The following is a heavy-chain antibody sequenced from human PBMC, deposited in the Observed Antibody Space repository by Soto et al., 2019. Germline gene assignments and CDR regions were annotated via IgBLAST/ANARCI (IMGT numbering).Heavy chain of an antibody. J-gene: IGHJ3*02. D-gene: IGHD3-22*01. Sequence: GASVKVSCKASGYTFTSYAMHWVRQAPGQRLEWMGWINAGNGNTKYSQKFQGRVTITRDTSASTAYIELSSLRSEDTAVYYCARGDYYDSSGPFSDAFDIWGQGTMVTVSS. V-gene: IGHV1-3*01. CDR3: ARGDYYDSSGPFSDAFDI. CDR1: GYTFTSYA. CDR2: INAGNGNT.